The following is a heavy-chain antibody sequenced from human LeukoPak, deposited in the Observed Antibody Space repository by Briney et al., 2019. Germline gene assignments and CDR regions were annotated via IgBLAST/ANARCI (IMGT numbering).Heavy chain of an antibody. CDR3: AKAYAFVGANYFDY. CDR2: IGDTT. D-gene: IGHD1-26*01. J-gene: IGHJ4*02. V-gene: IGHV3-23*01. Sequence: PGGSLRLSCAASGFTFSTYAMSWVRQAPGKGLEWVSAIGDTTYYADSVKGRFTISRDNSKNTLYLQMDNLRAEDAAIYYCAKAYAFVGANYFDYWGQRTLVTVSS. CDR1: GFTFSTYA.